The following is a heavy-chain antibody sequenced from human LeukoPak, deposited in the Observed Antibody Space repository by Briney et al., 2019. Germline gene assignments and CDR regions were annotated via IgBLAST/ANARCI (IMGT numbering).Heavy chain of an antibody. CDR2: MNPNSGNT. D-gene: IGHD3-10*01. CDR1: GYTFTSFY. Sequence: ASVKVSCKASGYTFTSFYMHWVRQAPGQGLEWMGWMNPNSGNTGYAQKFQGRVTMTRNTSISTAYMELSSLRSEDTAVYYCARGRELLWFGELLAHDAFDIWGQGTMVTVSS. CDR3: ARGRELLWFGELLAHDAFDI. V-gene: IGHV1-8*02. J-gene: IGHJ3*02.